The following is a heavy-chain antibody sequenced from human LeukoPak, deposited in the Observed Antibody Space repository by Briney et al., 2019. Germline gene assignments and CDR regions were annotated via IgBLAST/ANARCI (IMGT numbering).Heavy chain of an antibody. D-gene: IGHD1-26*01. CDR3: ARVGVGATHRWDYYYYYMDV. Sequence: ASVKVSCKASGYTFNSYDINWVRQATGQGLEWMGWMNPNSGNTGYAQKFQGRVTITRNTSISTAYMELSSLRSEDTAVYYCARVGVGATHRWDYYYYYMDVWGKGTTVTVSS. CDR1: GYTFNSYD. J-gene: IGHJ6*03. CDR2: MNPNSGNT. V-gene: IGHV1-8*03.